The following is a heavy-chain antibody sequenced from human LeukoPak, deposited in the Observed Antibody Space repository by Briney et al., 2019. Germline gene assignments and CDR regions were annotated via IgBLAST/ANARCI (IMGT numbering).Heavy chain of an antibody. CDR3: ARSGTYSSGLDY. V-gene: IGHV4-59*01. J-gene: IGHJ4*02. Sequence: SETLSLTCSVSGGSISGKYWSWIRQSPGKGLEWIGYIYYIGTTKYNPSLKSRVTISIDTSKNQFSLKLSSVTAADTAVYYCARSGTYSSGLDYWGQGTLVTVSS. D-gene: IGHD6-19*01. CDR1: GGSISGKY. CDR2: IYYIGTT.